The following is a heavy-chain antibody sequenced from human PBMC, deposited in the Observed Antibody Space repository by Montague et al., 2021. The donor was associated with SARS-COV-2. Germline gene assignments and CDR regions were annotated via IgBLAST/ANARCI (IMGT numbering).Heavy chain of an antibody. CDR3: ARWDATTLTLSGLRGKSASDY. J-gene: IGHJ4*02. CDR2: SNHSGST. V-gene: IGHV4-34*01. CDR1: GGSFSGDY. D-gene: IGHD4-23*01. Sequence: SETLSLTCAVSGGSFSGDYCTWIRQSPGKGQERIADSNHSGSTNYNFNPSLRSRVTISVDTSKSQFSLKLSSVTAADTGVYYCARWDATTLTLSGLRGKSASDYWGQGTLVTVSS.